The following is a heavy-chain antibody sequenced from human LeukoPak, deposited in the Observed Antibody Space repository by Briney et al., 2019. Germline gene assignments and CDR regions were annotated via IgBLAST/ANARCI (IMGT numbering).Heavy chain of an antibody. J-gene: IGHJ1*01. CDR3: ARRDYYDSSGYSLGYFQH. Sequence: ASVKVSCKASGYTFTSYDINWVRQATGQGLEWMGWMNPNSGNTGYAQKFQGRVTMTRNTSISTAYMELSSLRSGDTAVYYCARRDYYDSSGYSLGYFQHWVQGTLVTVSS. V-gene: IGHV1-8*01. CDR1: GYTFTSYD. CDR2: MNPNSGNT. D-gene: IGHD3-22*01.